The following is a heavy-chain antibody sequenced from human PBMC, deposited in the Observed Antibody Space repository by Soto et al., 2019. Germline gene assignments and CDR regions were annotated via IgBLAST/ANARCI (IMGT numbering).Heavy chain of an antibody. CDR1: GYTFTSYG. D-gene: IGHD2-21*02. CDR3: AKGFIVVVTVIRPDDAFDV. Sequence: ASVKVSCKASGYTFTSYGISWVRQAPGQGLEWMGWISAYNGNTNYAQKLQGRVTMTTDTSTSTAYMELRSLRAEDTAVYYCAKGFIVVVTVIRPDDAFDVWGQGTLVTVSS. J-gene: IGHJ3*01. V-gene: IGHV1-18*01. CDR2: ISAYNGNT.